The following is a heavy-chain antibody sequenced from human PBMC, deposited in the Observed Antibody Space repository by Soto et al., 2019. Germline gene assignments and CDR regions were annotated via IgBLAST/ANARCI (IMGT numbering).Heavy chain of an antibody. Sequence: ASVKVSCKASGYTFTGYYMHWVLQAPGQGLEWMGWINPNSGGTNYAQKFQGRVTMTRDTSISTAYMELSRLRSDDTAVYYCARGEMATIIGGYFDYWGQGTLVTVSS. J-gene: IGHJ4*02. V-gene: IGHV1-2*02. D-gene: IGHD5-12*01. CDR2: INPNSGGT. CDR1: GYTFTGYY. CDR3: ARGEMATIIGGYFDY.